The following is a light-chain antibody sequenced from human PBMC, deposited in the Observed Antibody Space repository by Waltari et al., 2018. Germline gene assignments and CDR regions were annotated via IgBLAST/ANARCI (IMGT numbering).Light chain of an antibody. CDR1: RRDLGGSHL. Sequence: QSALTQPASVSGSPGPSTTISCPGTRRDLGGSHLVSWYQQHPGKAPKLMIYEGSKRPSGVSNRFSGSKSGNTASLTISGLQAEDEADYYCCSYAGSSSYVFGTGTKVTVL. J-gene: IGLJ1*01. CDR2: EGS. V-gene: IGLV2-23*01. CDR3: CSYAGSSSYV.